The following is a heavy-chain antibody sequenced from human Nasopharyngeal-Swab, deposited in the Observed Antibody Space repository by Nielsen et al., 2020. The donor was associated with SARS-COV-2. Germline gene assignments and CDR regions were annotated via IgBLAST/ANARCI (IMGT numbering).Heavy chain of an antibody. CDR1: GFTFSSYW. Sequence: GGSLRLSCAASGFTFSSYWMSWVSQAPGKGLEWVANIKQDGSEKYYVDSVKGRFTISRDNAKNSLYLQMNSLRAEDTAVYYCARDQYYDSSGYYYYGMDVWGQGTTVTVSS. CDR2: IKQDGSEK. D-gene: IGHD3-22*01. J-gene: IGHJ6*02. CDR3: ARDQYYDSSGYYYYGMDV. V-gene: IGHV3-7*01.